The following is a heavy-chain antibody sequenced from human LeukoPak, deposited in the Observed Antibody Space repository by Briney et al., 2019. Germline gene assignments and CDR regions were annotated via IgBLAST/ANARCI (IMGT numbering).Heavy chain of an antibody. D-gene: IGHD3-10*01. CDR1: GLRFTSYC. CDR3: ARLPTLPGSFDY. V-gene: IGHV5-51*01. J-gene: IGHJ4*02. Sequence: GVCLKISCNGSGLRFTSYCIGWVGHVPGKGMEWRGMIYPGDFDIRYSMFFQGQVTISADKSISTTYQQWSSLKASDTAMYYCARLPTLPGSFDYWGQGTLVTVSS. CDR2: IYPGDFDI.